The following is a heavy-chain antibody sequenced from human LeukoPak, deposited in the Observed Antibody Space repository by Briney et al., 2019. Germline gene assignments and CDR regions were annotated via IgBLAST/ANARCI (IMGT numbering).Heavy chain of an antibody. J-gene: IGHJ4*02. V-gene: IGHV3-21*01. CDR2: ISSSSSYI. D-gene: IGHD3-22*01. CDR3: ARDSIGGYDSSGYVY. CDR1: GFTFSSYS. Sequence: GGSLRLSCAASGFTFSSYSMNWVRQAPGKGLEWVSSISSSSSYIYYADSVKGRFTISRDNAKNSLYLQMNSLGAEDTAVYYCARDSIGGYDSSGYVYWGQGTLVTVSS.